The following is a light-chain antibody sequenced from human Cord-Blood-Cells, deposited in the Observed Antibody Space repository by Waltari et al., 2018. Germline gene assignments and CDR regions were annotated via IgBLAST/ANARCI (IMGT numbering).Light chain of an antibody. V-gene: IGKV3-20*01. CDR3: QQYGSSPPRLT. Sequence: PGTLSLSPGERATLSCRASQSVSSSYLAWYQQKPGQAPRLLIYGASNRATGIPDRFSGSGSGTDFTLTISRLEPEDFAVYYCQQYGSSPPRLTFGGGTKVEIK. J-gene: IGKJ4*01. CDR2: GAS. CDR1: QSVSSSY.